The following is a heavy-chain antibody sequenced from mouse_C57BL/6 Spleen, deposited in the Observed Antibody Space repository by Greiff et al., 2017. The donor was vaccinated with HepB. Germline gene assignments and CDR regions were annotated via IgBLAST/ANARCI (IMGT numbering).Heavy chain of an antibody. V-gene: IGHV5-17*01. CDR3: AGGMDYSYYFDD. D-gene: IGHD1-1*02. J-gene: IGHJ2*01. Sequence: DVHLVESGGGLVKPGGSLKLSCAASGFTFSDYGMHWVRQAPEKGLEWVAYISSGSSTIYYADTVKGRFTISRDNAKNTLFLQMTSLRSEDTAMYYCAGGMDYSYYFDDWGQGTTLTVSS. CDR1: GFTFSDYG. CDR2: ISSGSSTI.